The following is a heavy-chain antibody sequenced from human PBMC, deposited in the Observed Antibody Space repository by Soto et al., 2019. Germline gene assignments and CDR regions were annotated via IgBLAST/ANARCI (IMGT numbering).Heavy chain of an antibody. V-gene: IGHV4-31*03. D-gene: IGHD4-17*01. CDR2: IYYSGST. J-gene: IGHJ6*02. CDR3: ARDVPTVRVSPTFYYYGMDV. CDR1: GGYISSGDYY. Sequence: QVQLQESGPGLVKPSQTLSLTCTVSGGYISSGDYYWSWIRQQPGKGLEWIGYIYYSGSTYYNPALRCRVIIAVDASKRPFALTLRSVTAAVTAGYYCARDVPTVRVSPTFYYYGMDVWGHGATVSVSS.